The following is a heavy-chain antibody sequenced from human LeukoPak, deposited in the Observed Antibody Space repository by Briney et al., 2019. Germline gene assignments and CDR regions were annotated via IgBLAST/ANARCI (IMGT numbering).Heavy chain of an antibody. CDR3: ARGFNPAI. J-gene: IGHJ3*02. Sequence: GGSLRLSCAASGFTFSSYEMNWVRQAPGKGLEWVSYISTSGSSKFYADSVKGRFIISRDNAKNSLYLQMDSLRAEDTAVYYCARGFNPAIWGQGTMVTVSS. V-gene: IGHV3-48*03. D-gene: IGHD3-3*01. CDR2: ISTSGSSK. CDR1: GFTFSSYE.